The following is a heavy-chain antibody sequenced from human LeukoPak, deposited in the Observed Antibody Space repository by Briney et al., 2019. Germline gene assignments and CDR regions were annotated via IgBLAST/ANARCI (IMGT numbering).Heavy chain of an antibody. V-gene: IGHV3-23*01. D-gene: IGHD5-12*01. J-gene: IGHJ1*01. Sequence: GGSLRLSCAASGFTFNIYAMNWVRQAPGKGLEWVSGIRGTGGITYYADSVKGRFTISRDNSKNTLYLQMNSLRAEDTAVYYCAKCPGATQPFQSWGQGTLVTVSS. CDR3: AKCPGATQPFQS. CDR1: GFTFNIYA. CDR2: IRGTGGIT.